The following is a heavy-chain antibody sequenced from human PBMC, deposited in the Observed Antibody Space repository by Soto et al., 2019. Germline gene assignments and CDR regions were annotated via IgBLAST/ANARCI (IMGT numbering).Heavy chain of an antibody. J-gene: IGHJ6*02. D-gene: IGHD1-26*01. Sequence: GGSLRVSCAASGFTFSGYAMSWVRQSPGKGLEWVSAISGSGGSTYYADSVKGRFTISRDNSKNTLYLQMNSLRAEDTAVYYCAKGAGGDLYYYYYGMDVWGQGTTVTVSS. CDR2: ISGSGGST. V-gene: IGHV3-23*01. CDR1: GFTFSGYA. CDR3: AKGAGGDLYYYYYGMDV.